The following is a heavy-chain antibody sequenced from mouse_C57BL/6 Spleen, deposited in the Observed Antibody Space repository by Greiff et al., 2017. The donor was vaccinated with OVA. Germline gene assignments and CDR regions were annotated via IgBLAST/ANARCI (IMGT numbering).Heavy chain of an antibody. CDR2: INPNNGGT. V-gene: IGHV1-26*01. CDR1: GYTFTDYY. Sequence: EVQLQQSGPELVKPGASVKISCKASGYTFTDYYMNWVKQSHGKSLEWIGDINPNNGGTSYNQKFKGKATLTVDKSSSTAYMELRSLTSEDSAVYYCARYGTTGAYWGQGTLVTVSA. D-gene: IGHD1-1*01. J-gene: IGHJ3*01. CDR3: ARYGTTGAY.